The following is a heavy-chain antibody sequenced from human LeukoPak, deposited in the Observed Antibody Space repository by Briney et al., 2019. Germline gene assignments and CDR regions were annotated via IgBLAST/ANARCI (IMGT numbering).Heavy chain of an antibody. Sequence: PGGSLRLSCAASGFPFSDYHMNWIRQAPGKGLEWVSYISSSGGNTYYADFVKGRFTISRDNAKNSMYLQMNSLRAEDTAVYYCARGDSSSWIRSYYFDYWGQGTLVTVSA. CDR3: ARGDSSSWIRSYYFDY. CDR2: ISSSGGNT. D-gene: IGHD6-13*01. CDR1: GFPFSDYH. V-gene: IGHV3-11*01. J-gene: IGHJ4*02.